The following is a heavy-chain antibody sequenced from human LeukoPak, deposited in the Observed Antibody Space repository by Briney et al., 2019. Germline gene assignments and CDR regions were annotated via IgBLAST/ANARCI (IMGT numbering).Heavy chain of an antibody. V-gene: IGHV3-66*04. Sequence: GGSLRLSCTASGFTVSSTYMTWVRQAPGKGLEWVSVINSGGNTYYADSVKGRFTISRDNSRNTLYLQINSLRAEDTAVYFCARLTAWGQGTLVAVSS. J-gene: IGHJ4*02. CDR2: INSGGNT. CDR3: ARLTA. CDR1: GFTVSSTY.